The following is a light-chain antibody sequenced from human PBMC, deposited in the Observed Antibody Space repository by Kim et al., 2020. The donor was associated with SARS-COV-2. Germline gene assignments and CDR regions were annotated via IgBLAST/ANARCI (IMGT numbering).Light chain of an antibody. V-gene: IGLV1-47*02. CDR2: NNN. CDR3: AVWDDSLDGWV. J-gene: IGLJ3*02. CDR1: TSNIGKNY. Sequence: RVSIACSGTTSNIGKNYVSWYQHFPGTAPKLLISNNNQRPSGVPDRFSGSKAGTSASLAISGLRSEDEADYYCAVWDDSLDGWVFGGGTQLTVL.